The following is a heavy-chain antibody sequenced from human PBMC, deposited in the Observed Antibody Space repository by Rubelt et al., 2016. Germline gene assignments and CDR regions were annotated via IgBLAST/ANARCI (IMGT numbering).Heavy chain of an antibody. D-gene: IGHD6-13*01. CDR1: GFTFSSYG. CDR3: ARYGYSSPIRELNWFDP. J-gene: IGHJ5*02. Sequence: AASGFTFSSYGMSWVRQAPGKGLEWVSAISGSGGSTYYADSVEGRFTISRDNSKNTLYLQMNSLRAADTAEYYCARYGYSSPIRELNWFDPWGQGSMGTVAS. CDR2: ISGSGGST. V-gene: IGHV3-23*01.